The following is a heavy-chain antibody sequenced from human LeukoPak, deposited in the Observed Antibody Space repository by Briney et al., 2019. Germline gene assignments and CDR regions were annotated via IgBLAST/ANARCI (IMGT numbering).Heavy chain of an antibody. CDR3: AREGAPGYSIGWYNY. CDR1: GGSFSGYY. V-gene: IGHV4-34*01. J-gene: IGHJ4*02. Sequence: SETLSLTCAVYGGSFSGYYWSWIRQPPGKGLEWIGEINHSGSTNYNPSLKSRVTISVDTSKNQFSLKLSSVTAADTAVYYCAREGAPGYSIGWYNYWGQGTLVTVSS. D-gene: IGHD6-19*01. CDR2: INHSGST.